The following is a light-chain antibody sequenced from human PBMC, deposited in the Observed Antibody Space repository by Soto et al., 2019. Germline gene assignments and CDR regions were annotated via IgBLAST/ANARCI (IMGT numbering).Light chain of an antibody. CDR1: QSVSSN. CDR2: GAS. Sequence: EIVMTQSPATLSVSPGERATLSCRASQSVSSNLAWFQQKPGQAPRLLIYGASTRATGIPVRFSGSGSGTEFTLTISSLQSEDSAVYYCQQYNNWPRTFGQGTKLEIK. J-gene: IGKJ2*01. CDR3: QQYNNWPRT. V-gene: IGKV3-15*01.